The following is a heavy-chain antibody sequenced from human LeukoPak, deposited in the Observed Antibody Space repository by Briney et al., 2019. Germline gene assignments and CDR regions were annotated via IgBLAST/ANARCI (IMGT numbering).Heavy chain of an antibody. CDR2: IAADGGVK. J-gene: IGHJ4*02. CDR1: AFTFNNHG. D-gene: IGHD6-19*01. V-gene: IGHV3-30*03. CDR3: AREATWGQWYFDH. Sequence: GSLRLSCVTSAFTFNNHGMHWVRQAPGKGLEWVAVIAADGGVKHYADSVKGRFTLSRDNSKNTLYLQMNSLSVEDTAVYYCAREATWGQWYFDHWGQGTPVTVSS.